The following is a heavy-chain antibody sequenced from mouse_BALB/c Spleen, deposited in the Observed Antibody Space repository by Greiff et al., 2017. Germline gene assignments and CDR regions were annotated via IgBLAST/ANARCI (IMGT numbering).Heavy chain of an antibody. CDR2: IYPGDGDT. CDR1: GYAFSSYW. D-gene: IGHD4-1*01. J-gene: IGHJ4*01. V-gene: IGHV1-80*01. CDR3: ARRAGDYAMDY. Sequence: QVQLQQSGAELVRPGSSVKISCKASGYAFSSYWMNWVKQRPGQGLEWIGQIYPGDGDTNYNGKFKGKATLTADKSSSTAYMQLSSLTSEDSAVYFCARRAGDYAMDYWGQGTSVTVSS.